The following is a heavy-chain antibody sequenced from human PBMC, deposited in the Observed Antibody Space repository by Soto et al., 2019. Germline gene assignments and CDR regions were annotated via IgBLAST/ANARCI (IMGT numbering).Heavy chain of an antibody. Sequence: QVQLVESGGGVVQPGRSLRLSCAASGFTFSSYGMHWVRQAPGKGLEWVAVIWYDGSNKYYADSVKGRFTISRDNSKNTLYRQMNSLRAGDTAVYYCARASLRSGVDRGSYIAAAGTFDYWGQGTLVTVSS. V-gene: IGHV3-33*01. J-gene: IGHJ4*02. D-gene: IGHD6-13*01. CDR3: ARASLRSGVDRGSYIAAAGTFDY. CDR1: GFTFSSYG. CDR2: IWYDGSNK.